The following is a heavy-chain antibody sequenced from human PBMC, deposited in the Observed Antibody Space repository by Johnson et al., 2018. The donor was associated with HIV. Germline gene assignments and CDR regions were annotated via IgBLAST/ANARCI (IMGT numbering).Heavy chain of an antibody. D-gene: IGHD2/OR15-2a*01. CDR2: IKQDGTEK. CDR3: ARPYSESIYAAFSL. J-gene: IGHJ3*01. CDR1: GFTFNSYW. V-gene: IGHV3-7*01. Sequence: EQLVESGGGLVQPGGSLRLSCVVSGFTFNSYWMSWVRQAPGKGLECVANIKQDGTEKYYVGSVRGRFTISRDNAEKLITLQMKSLMAEDTAVYYCARPYSESIYAAFSLWGQGTMVTVSS.